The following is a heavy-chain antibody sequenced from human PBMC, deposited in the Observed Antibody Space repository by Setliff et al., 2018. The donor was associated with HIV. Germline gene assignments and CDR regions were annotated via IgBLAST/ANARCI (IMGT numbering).Heavy chain of an antibody. CDR3: ALLWPFDY. CDR1: GFTFSSYG. CDR2: IWHDGSNK. Sequence: GGSLRLSCAASGFTFSSYGMHWVRQAPGKGLEWVAVIWHDGSNKYYVDSVKGRFTISKDNSKNTLYLQMNSLRVEDTAIYYCALLWPFDYWGQGALVTSPQ. V-gene: IGHV3-33*01. D-gene: IGHD3-10*01. J-gene: IGHJ4*02.